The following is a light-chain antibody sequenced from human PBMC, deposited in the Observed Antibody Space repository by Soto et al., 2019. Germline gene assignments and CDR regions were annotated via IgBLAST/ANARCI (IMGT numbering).Light chain of an antibody. V-gene: IGLV2-23*01. CDR1: SSDVGGYNF. CDR2: EGN. Sequence: QSALTQPPSVSGSPGQSITISCTGTSSDVGGYNFVSWYQQHAGKAPKLMIYEGNKRPSGVSNRFSGSKSANTASLTISGLQAEDEADYYCCSYAGTNTFVFGAGTKLTVL. CDR3: CSYAGTNTFV. J-gene: IGLJ3*02.